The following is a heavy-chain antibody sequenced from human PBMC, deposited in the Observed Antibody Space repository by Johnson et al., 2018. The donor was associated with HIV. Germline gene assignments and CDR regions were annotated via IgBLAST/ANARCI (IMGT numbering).Heavy chain of an antibody. CDR2: ISGSDFGP. V-gene: IGHV3-23*04. D-gene: IGHD1-1*01. CDR3: AKGIMNWDDDAFDV. CDR1: GFTFSNYW. Sequence: VQLVESGGGLVQPGGSLRLSCAGSGFTFSNYWMSWVRQAPGKGLEWVSGISGSDFGPYYADSVRGRFTISRDNSKNTLYLQMNSLRAEDTAVYYCAKGIMNWDDDAFDVWGLGTMVTVSS. J-gene: IGHJ3*01.